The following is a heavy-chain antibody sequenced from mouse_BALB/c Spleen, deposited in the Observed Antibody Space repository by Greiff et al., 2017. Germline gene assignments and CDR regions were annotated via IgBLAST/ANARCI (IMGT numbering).Heavy chain of an antibody. D-gene: IGHD1-1*01. V-gene: IGHV5-15*02. CDR2: ISNLAYSI. CDR1: GFTFSDYG. J-gene: IGHJ2*01. Sequence: EVMLVESGGGLVQPGGSRKLSCAASGFTFSDYGMAWVRQAPGKGPEWVAFISNLAYSIYYADTVTGRFTISRENAKNTLYLEMSSLRSEDTAMYYCARDYYGSSPHYFDYWGQGTTLTVSS. CDR3: ARDYYGSSPHYFDY.